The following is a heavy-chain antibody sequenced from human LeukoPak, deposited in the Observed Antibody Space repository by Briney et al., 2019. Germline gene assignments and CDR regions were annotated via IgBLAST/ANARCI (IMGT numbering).Heavy chain of an antibody. CDR3: ARDLGDFWSGYPYGMDV. CDR1: GFTFSSLS. J-gene: IGHJ6*02. CDR2: ISSSSSYI. D-gene: IGHD3-3*01. V-gene: IGHV3-21*01. Sequence: AGGSLRLSCAASGFTFSSLSMNWVRHAPGKGLEWVSSISSSSSYIYYTDSVKGRFTISRDNTKNAQYLQMNSLRAEDTAVYYCARDLGDFWSGYPYGMDVWGQGTTVTVSS.